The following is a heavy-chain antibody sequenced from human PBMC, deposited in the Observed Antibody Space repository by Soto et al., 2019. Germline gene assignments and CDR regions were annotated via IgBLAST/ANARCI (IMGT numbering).Heavy chain of an antibody. V-gene: IGHV1-69*01. CDR2: IIPIFGIA. CDR3: ARWLTAGSAYYYYYGMDV. J-gene: IGHJ6*02. D-gene: IGHD3-10*01. Sequence: QVQLVQSGAEVKKPGSSVKVSCKASGGTFSSYAISWVRQAPGQGLEWMGGIIPIFGIANYAQKFQGRVTITADESTSTAYMELSSLRSEDTAVYYCARWLTAGSAYYYYYGMDVWGQGTTVTVSS. CDR1: GGTFSSYA.